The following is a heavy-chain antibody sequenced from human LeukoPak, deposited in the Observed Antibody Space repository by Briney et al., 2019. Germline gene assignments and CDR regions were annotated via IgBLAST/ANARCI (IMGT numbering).Heavy chain of an antibody. D-gene: IGHD3-22*01. J-gene: IGHJ4*02. CDR3: AKRLGFSSGG. V-gene: IGHV3-74*01. CDR2: ISTDGTTT. Sequence: QPGGSLRLSCAASGFPFRSHWMHWVRQVPGKGLVWVSHISTDGTTTNYADSVKGRFTISRDNAKDTLYLQLNSLRAEDTAIYYWAKRLGFSSGGWGQGTLVTVSS. CDR1: GFPFRSHW.